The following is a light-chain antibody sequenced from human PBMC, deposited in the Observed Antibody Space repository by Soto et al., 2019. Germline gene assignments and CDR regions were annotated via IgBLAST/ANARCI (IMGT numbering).Light chain of an antibody. CDR1: QSISRW. CDR3: QQYNSYSRK. J-gene: IGKJ1*01. CDR2: DAS. V-gene: IGKV1-5*01. Sequence: DIQMTQSPSTLSASVGDTVTVTCRASQSISRWLVWYQQKPGKAPKLLIYDASSLQSGVPSRFSGSGSGTEFTLTISSLQPDDLATYYCQQYNSYSRKFGQGTKVDIK.